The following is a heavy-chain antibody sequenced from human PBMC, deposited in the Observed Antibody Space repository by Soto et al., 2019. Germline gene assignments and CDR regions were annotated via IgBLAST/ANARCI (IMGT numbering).Heavy chain of an antibody. Sequence: EVQLVESGGGLVQPGGSLRLSCAASGFTFSSYCLPWFRQVPGKGLEWVAYINPAGSAKSYASSVKGRFTRYRDNAKNSLYLQMNSRRAEDTAVYYCATPHTGNVALHIWGQGTMVTVSS. CDR1: GFTFSSYC. CDR3: ATPHTGNVALHI. J-gene: IGHJ3*02. CDR2: INPAGSAK. D-gene: IGHD4-4*01. V-gene: IGHV3-7*01.